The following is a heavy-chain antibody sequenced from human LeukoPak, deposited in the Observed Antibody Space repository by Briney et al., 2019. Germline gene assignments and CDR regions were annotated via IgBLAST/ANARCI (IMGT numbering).Heavy chain of an antibody. CDR1: GYTFTGYY. V-gene: IGHV1-2*02. CDR2: INPNSGGT. CDR3: ARVGILGNWFDP. Sequence: ASVKVSCKASGYTFTGYYMHWVRQAHGQGLEWMGWINPNSGGTNYAQKFQGRVTMTRDTSISTAYMELSRLRSDDTAVYYCARVGILGNWFDPWGQGTLVTVSS. D-gene: IGHD2-15*01. J-gene: IGHJ5*02.